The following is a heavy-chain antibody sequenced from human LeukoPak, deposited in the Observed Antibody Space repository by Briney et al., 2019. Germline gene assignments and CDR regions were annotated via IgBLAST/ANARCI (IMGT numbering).Heavy chain of an antibody. J-gene: IGHJ4*02. CDR3: ARDRGSSSWYYFDY. CDR1: GFTFSSYW. CDR2: IKQDGSEK. V-gene: IGHV3-7*01. Sequence: GGSLRLSCAASGFTFSSYWMSWVRQAPGKGLEWAANIKQDGSEKYYVDSVKGRFTISRDNAKNSLYLQMNSLRAEDTAVYYCARDRGSSSWYYFDYWGQGTLVTVSS. D-gene: IGHD6-13*01.